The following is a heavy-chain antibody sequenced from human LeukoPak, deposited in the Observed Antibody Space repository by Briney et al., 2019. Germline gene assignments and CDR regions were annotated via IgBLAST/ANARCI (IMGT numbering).Heavy chain of an antibody. CDR3: APLSTSSLN. CDR1: GFTFSSYG. J-gene: IGHJ4*02. Sequence: SGGSLRLSCAASGFTFSSYGVHWVRQAPGKGLEWVAVISYDGSNKYYADSVKGRFTISRDNSKNTLYLQMNSLRAEDTAVYYCAPLSTSSLNWGQGTLVTVSS. V-gene: IGHV3-30*03. CDR2: ISYDGSNK. D-gene: IGHD6-6*01.